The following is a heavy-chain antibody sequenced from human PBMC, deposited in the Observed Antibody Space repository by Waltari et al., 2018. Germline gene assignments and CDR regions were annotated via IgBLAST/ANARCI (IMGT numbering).Heavy chain of an antibody. CDR1: GFTFSSYW. D-gene: IGHD3-22*01. J-gene: IGHJ2*01. CDR3: AREPRMEDYYDSSGYEGYFDL. Sequence: EVQLVESGGGLVQPGGSLRLSCAASGFTFSSYWMSWVRQAPGKGLEWVANIKQDGSEKYYVDSVKGRFTISRDNAKNSLYLQMNSLRAEDTAVYYCAREPRMEDYYDSSGYEGYFDLWGRGTLVTVSS. V-gene: IGHV3-7*01. CDR2: IKQDGSEK.